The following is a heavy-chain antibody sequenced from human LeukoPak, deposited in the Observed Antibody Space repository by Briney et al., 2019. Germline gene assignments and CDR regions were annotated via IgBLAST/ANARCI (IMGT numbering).Heavy chain of an antibody. V-gene: IGHV3-23*01. J-gene: IGHJ4*02. D-gene: IGHD3-10*01. CDR1: GFTFSSYA. Sequence: GGSLRLSCAASGFTFSSYAMSWVRQAPGKGLEWVSAISGSGGSTYYADSVKGRFTISRDNSKNTLYLQMNSLRAEDTAVYYCAKAPPYGSGSYFPLEYYFDYWGQGTLVTVSS. CDR2: ISGSGGST. CDR3: AKAPPYGSGSYFPLEYYFDY.